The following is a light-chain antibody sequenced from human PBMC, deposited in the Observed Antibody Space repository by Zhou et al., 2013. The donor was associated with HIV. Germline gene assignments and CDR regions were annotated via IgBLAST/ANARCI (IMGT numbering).Light chain of an antibody. J-gene: IGKJ1*01. V-gene: IGKV1-8*01. Sequence: AIQMTQSPSSFSASTGDTVSITCRASHYISTYLAWYQQKPGKAPELLIYGASSLQTGVPSRFSGSGSGTEFTLTISSLQPDDFATYYCRHYSRSSGAFGQGTKVEIK. CDR3: RHYSRSSGA. CDR2: GAS. CDR1: HYISTY.